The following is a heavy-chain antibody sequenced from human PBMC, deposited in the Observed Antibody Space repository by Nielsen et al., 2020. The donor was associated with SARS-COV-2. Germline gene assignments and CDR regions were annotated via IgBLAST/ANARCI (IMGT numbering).Heavy chain of an antibody. Sequence: GESLKISCAASGFTFSSYSMNWVRQAPGKGLEWVSYISSSSSTIYYADSVKGRFTISRDNAKNSLYLQMNSLRAEDTAVYYCARDLRAYYYGSGSYDYWGQGTLVTVSS. CDR2: ISSSSSTI. J-gene: IGHJ4*02. CDR1: GFTFSSYS. CDR3: ARDLRAYYYGSGSYDY. D-gene: IGHD3-10*01. V-gene: IGHV3-48*04.